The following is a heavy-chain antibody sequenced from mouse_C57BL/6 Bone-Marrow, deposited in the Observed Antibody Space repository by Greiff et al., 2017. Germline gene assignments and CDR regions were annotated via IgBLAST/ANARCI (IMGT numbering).Heavy chain of an antibody. J-gene: IGHJ3*01. CDR2: ISDGGSYT. D-gene: IGHD1-1*01. V-gene: IGHV5-4*01. Sequence: VQRVESGGGLVKPGGSLKLSCAASGFTFSSYAMSWVRQTPEKRLEWVATISDGGSYTYYPDNLKGRFTISRDNAKNNLYLQMSHLKSEDTAMYYCARDYYGSSYGAYWGQGTLVTVSA. CDR1: GFTFSSYA. CDR3: ARDYYGSSYGAY.